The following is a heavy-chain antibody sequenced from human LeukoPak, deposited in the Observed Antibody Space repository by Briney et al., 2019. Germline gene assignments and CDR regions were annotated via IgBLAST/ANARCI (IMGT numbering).Heavy chain of an antibody. CDR3: ARAYSFGYDSSGYYYAY. CDR1: GFPFIRNY. D-gene: IGHD3-22*01. CDR2: FFGGGAT. J-gene: IGHJ4*02. V-gene: IGHV3-53*01. Sequence: GGPLRFSVAPPGFPFIRNYRTGVRRAPGKGLEGSSVFFGGGATHYADSVKGRFTISRDSSKNTLYLQMNSLRAEDTAVYYCARAYSFGYDSSGYYYAYWGQGTLVTVSS.